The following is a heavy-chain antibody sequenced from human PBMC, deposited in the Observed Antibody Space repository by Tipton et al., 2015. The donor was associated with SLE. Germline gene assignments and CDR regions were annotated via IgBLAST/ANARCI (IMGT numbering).Heavy chain of an antibody. CDR1: GGSITTYY. CDR3: ARDKAGDFDL. D-gene: IGHD6-13*01. V-gene: IGHV4-4*08. CDR2: VHASGST. J-gene: IGHJ4*02. Sequence: GLVKPSETLSLTCTVSGGSITTYYWSWIRQPPGKGLEWIGYVHASGSTNYNPSLKTRVTISVDTSRNQFSLKLTSATAADTAVYYCARDKAGDFDLWGQGTPVTVSS.